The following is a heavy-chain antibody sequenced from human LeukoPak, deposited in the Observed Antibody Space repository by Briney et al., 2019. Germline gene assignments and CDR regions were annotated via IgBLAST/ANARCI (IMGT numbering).Heavy chain of an antibody. CDR3: ARDHNYAFDN. V-gene: IGHV3-48*04. CDR2: IGIDSGNT. D-gene: IGHD1-1*01. Sequence: GGPLRLSCTASGLPFIEYSMNWVRQPPGKGLEWISYIGIDSGNTRYADSVRGRFTISADNAKNSLYLQMNSLRVEDTAVYYCARDHNYAFDNWGQGTLVSVA. CDR1: GLPFIEYS. J-gene: IGHJ4*02.